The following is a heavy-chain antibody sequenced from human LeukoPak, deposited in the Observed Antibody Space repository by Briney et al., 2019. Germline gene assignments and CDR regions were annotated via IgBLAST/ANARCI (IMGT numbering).Heavy chain of an antibody. CDR2: ISGSGGST. Sequence: GGSLRLSCAASGFTFSSYAMSWVRQAPGKGLEWVSTISGSGGSTYYADSVKGRFTISRDKSKNTLYLQMNSLRAEDTAVYYCTRPSRPSDPAVAGYWGQGTLVTVSS. V-gene: IGHV3-23*01. CDR3: TRPSRPSDPAVAGY. D-gene: IGHD2-15*01. J-gene: IGHJ4*02. CDR1: GFTFSSYA.